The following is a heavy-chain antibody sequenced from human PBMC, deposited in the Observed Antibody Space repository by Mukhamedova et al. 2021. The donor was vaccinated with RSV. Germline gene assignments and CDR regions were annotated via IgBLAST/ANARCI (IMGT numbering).Heavy chain of an antibody. CDR3: AKDRTKYSSSWYLADY. J-gene: IGHJ4*02. D-gene: IGHD6-13*01. Sequence: TISRDNSKNTLSLQMNSLRAEDTAVYYCAKDRTKYSSSWYLADYWGQGTLVTVSS. V-gene: IGHV3-23*01.